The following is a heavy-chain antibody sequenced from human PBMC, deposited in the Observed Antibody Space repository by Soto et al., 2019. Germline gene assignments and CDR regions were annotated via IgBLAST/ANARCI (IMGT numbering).Heavy chain of an antibody. V-gene: IGHV1-69*02. CDR1: GGTFSSYT. CDR2: IIPILGIA. CDR3: ARSSTVTTTVLRYFDY. J-gene: IGHJ4*02. Sequence: VASVKVSCKASGGTFSSYTISWVRQAPGQGLEWMGRIIPILGIANYAQKFQGRVTITADKSTSTAYMELSSLRSEDTAVYYCARSSTVTTTVLRYFDYWGQGTLVTVSS. D-gene: IGHD4-17*01.